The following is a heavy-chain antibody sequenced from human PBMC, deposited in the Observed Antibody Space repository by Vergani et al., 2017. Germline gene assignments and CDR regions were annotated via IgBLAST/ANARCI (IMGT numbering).Heavy chain of an antibody. CDR2: IYPGDSDT. V-gene: IGHV5-51*01. J-gene: IGHJ3*02. CDR3: AIADYDILTGFAFDI. D-gene: IGHD3-9*01. Sequence: EVQLVQSGAEVKKPGESLKISCKGSGYSFTSYWIGWVRQMPGKGLEWMGIIYPGDSDTRYSPSFQGQVTISADKSISTVYRHWSSLKASDTAMYYCAIADYDILTGFAFDIWGQGTMVTVSS. CDR1: GYSFTSYW.